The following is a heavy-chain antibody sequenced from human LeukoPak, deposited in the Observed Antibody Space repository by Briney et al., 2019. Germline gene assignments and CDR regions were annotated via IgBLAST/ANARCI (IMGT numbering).Heavy chain of an antibody. D-gene: IGHD3-3*01. J-gene: IGHJ6*02. V-gene: IGHV3-53*01. CDR1: GFTGSSNY. Sequence: GSLRLSCAASGFTGSSNYMSWVRQAPGKGLEWVSGIYSGGSTYYADSVKGRFTISRDNSKNTLYLQMNSLRAEDTAVYYCARGPLLRWGLGGRGMDVWGQGTTVTVSS. CDR3: ARGPLLRWGLGGRGMDV. CDR2: IYSGGST.